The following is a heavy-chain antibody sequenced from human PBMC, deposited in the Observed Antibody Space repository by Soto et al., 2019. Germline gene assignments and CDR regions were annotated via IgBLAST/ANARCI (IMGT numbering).Heavy chain of an antibody. Sequence: QVQLVESGGGVVQPGRSLRLSCAASGFTFSSYGMHWVRQAPGKGLEWVAVIWYDGSNKYYADSVKGRFTISRDNSKNTLYLQINSLRAEDTAVYYCARDTPDSSGYYGLPGWYFDLWGRGTLVTVSS. CDR2: IWYDGSNK. J-gene: IGHJ2*01. D-gene: IGHD3-22*01. CDR1: GFTFSSYG. V-gene: IGHV3-33*01. CDR3: ARDTPDSSGYYGLPGWYFDL.